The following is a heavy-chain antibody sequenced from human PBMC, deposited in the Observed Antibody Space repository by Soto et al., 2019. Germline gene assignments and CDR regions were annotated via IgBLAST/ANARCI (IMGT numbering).Heavy chain of an antibody. CDR3: ARGPLFPLVGATNNWFDP. V-gene: IGHV4-59*01. Sequence: SETLSLTCTVSGGSISSYYWSWIRQPPGKGLEWIGYIYYSGSTNYNPSLKSRVTISVDTSKNQFSLKLSSVAAADTAVYYCARGPLFPLVGATNNWFDPWGQGTLVTVSS. D-gene: IGHD1-26*01. CDR2: IYYSGST. CDR1: GGSISSYY. J-gene: IGHJ5*02.